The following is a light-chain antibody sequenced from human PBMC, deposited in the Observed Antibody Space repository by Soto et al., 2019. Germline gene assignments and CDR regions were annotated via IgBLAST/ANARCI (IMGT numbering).Light chain of an antibody. J-gene: IGKJ1*01. Sequence: EIVLTQSPATLCLSPGERATLSCRASQSISRYLAWYQQKPGQAPRLLIYYASNRATGIPVRFSGSGSGTDFTLTISSREPEDFAVYYCQQRSNWPWTFGQGTKVEIK. CDR2: YAS. V-gene: IGKV3-11*01. CDR3: QQRSNWPWT. CDR1: QSISRY.